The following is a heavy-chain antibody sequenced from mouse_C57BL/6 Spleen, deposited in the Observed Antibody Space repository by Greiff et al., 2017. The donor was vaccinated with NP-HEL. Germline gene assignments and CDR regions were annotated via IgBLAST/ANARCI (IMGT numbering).Heavy chain of an antibody. CDR2: IRSKSNNYAT. CDR1: GFSFNTYA. CDR3: VRHPVVADWYFDV. D-gene: IGHD1-1*01. Sequence: EVKLMESGGGLVQPKGSLKLSCAASGFSFNTYAMNWVRQAPGKGLEWVARIRSKSNNYATYYADSVKDRFTISRDDSESMLYLQMNNLKTEDTAMYYCVRHPVVADWYFDVWGTGTTVTVSS. V-gene: IGHV10-1*01. J-gene: IGHJ1*03.